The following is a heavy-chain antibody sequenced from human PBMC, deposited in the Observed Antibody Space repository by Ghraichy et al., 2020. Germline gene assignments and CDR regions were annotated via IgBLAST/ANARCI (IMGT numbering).Heavy chain of an antibody. CDR1: GYTLTELS. V-gene: IGHV1-24*01. D-gene: IGHD6-19*01. J-gene: IGHJ4*02. Sequence: ASVKVSCKVSGYTLTELSMHWVRQAPGKGLEWMGGFDPEDGETIYAQKFQGRVTMTEDTSTDTAYMELSSLRSEDTAVYYCATSWLPDSSGWYYFDYWGQGTLVTVSS. CDR3: ATSWLPDSSGWYYFDY. CDR2: FDPEDGET.